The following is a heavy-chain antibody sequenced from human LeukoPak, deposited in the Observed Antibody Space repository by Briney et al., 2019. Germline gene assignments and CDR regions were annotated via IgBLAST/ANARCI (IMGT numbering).Heavy chain of an antibody. CDR2: IFYSGST. Sequence: SETLSLTCTVSRGSISGYYWSWIRQPPGKGLEWIGYIFYSGSTNYNPSLKSRVTMSVDTSKNHFSLKLSSVTAADTAVYFCARDRGNYFDYWGQGTLVTVSS. D-gene: IGHD3-10*01. CDR1: RGSISGYY. V-gene: IGHV4-59*01. CDR3: ARDRGNYFDY. J-gene: IGHJ4*02.